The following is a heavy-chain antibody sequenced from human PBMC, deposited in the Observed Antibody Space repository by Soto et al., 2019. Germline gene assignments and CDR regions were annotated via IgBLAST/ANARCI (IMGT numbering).Heavy chain of an antibody. CDR3: ARAVAVPASCDY. Sequence: QVQLVQSGAEEKKPGASVKVSCKASGYSFTSYAMHWVRQAPGQRLEWMGWINAGNGNTKYSQKFQGRDTITRATSASTAYMELSSLRSEATAMYYCARAVAVPASCDYWGQGTLVTVSS. D-gene: IGHD6-19*01. CDR2: INAGNGNT. V-gene: IGHV1-3*05. CDR1: GYSFTSYA. J-gene: IGHJ4*02.